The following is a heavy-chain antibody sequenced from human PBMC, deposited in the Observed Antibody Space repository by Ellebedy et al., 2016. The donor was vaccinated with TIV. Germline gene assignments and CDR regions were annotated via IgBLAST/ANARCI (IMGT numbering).Heavy chain of an antibody. CDR3: VKDIHPVIPVAGDY. Sequence: GGSLRLSXGGSGFSFRNYALSWVRQAPGKGLQWVSTISGSGERTDYADSVKGRFTISRDNSKNTLYLQMNSLRAEDTAIYYCVKDIHPVIPVAGDYWGQGTLVTVSS. CDR1: GFSFRNYA. V-gene: IGHV3-23*01. CDR2: ISGSGERT. J-gene: IGHJ4*02. D-gene: IGHD6-19*01.